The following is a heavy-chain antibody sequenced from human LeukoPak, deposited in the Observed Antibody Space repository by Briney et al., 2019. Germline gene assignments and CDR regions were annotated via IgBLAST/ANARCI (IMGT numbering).Heavy chain of an antibody. D-gene: IGHD4-17*01. CDR2: IIPIFGTA. V-gene: IGHV1-69*01. Sequence: SVKVSCKASGGTFSSYAISWVRQAPGQGLEWMGGIIPIFGTANYAQKFQGRVTITADESTSTAYMELSSLRSEDTAVYYCRGGDYLYYYYGMDVWGQGTTVTVSS. J-gene: IGHJ6*02. CDR3: RGGDYLYYYYGMDV. CDR1: GGTFSSYA.